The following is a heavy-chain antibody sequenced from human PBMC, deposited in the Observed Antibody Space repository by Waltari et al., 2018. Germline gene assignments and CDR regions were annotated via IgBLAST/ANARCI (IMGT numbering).Heavy chain of an antibody. CDR2: ISGSDGST. J-gene: IGHJ4*02. V-gene: IGHV3-23*04. CDR1: GFTFSSYA. Sequence: VQLVESGGGLVQPGGCLRLPCTASGFTFSSYAMSLLRQVPGKGLEWVSAISGSDGSTYYADAVKGRFTITRDNSKNTRYLQMNSMGAEDTAVYYGAKRLGGSYCDYWGQGTLVTVSS. D-gene: IGHD1-26*01. CDR3: AKRLGGSYCDY.